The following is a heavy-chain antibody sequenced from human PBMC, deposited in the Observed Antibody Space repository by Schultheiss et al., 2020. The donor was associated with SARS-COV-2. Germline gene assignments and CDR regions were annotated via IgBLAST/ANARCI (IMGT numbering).Heavy chain of an antibody. CDR1: GGSFSGYY. CDR3: ARDARGYCSGGSCYSGYYYYGMDV. Sequence: SETLSLTCAVSGGSFSGYYWTWIRQTPGKGLEWIGEINHSGSTNYNPSLKSRLSISVDTSKNQFSLKLSSVTAADTAVYYCARDARGYCSGGSCYSGYYYYGMDVWGQGTTVTVSS. CDR2: INHSGST. V-gene: IGHV4-34*01. D-gene: IGHD2-15*01. J-gene: IGHJ6*02.